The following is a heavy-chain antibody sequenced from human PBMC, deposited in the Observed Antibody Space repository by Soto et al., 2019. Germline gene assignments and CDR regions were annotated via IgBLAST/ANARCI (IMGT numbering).Heavy chain of an antibody. Sequence: ASVKVSCKSSGYRFETYAMNWVRQAPGQGLEWMGWTSSYNIDTFYADKFQDKVTMTTDTSTGTAYMELGSLSSDDTAVYYCARGHGVIIGAMDVWGQGTAVTVSS. D-gene: IGHD3-3*01. J-gene: IGHJ6*02. CDR2: TSSYNIDT. V-gene: IGHV1-18*01. CDR3: ARGHGVIIGAMDV. CDR1: GYRFETYA.